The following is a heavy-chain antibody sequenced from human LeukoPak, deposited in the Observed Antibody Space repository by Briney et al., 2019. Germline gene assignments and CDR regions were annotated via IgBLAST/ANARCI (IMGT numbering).Heavy chain of an antibody. Sequence: PSETLSLTCAVYGGSFSGYYWSWIRQPPGKGLEWIGYIYYSGSTNYNPSLKSRVTISIDTSKNQFSLKLSSVTAADTAVYYCASSITGTPYYFDYWGQGTLVTVSS. CDR2: IYYSGST. CDR3: ASSITGTPYYFDY. J-gene: IGHJ4*02. D-gene: IGHD1-20*01. CDR1: GGSFSGYY. V-gene: IGHV4-59*01.